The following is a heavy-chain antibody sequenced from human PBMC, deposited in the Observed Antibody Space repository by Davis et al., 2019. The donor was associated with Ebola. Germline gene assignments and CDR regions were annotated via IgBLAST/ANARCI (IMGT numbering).Heavy chain of an antibody. D-gene: IGHD4-17*01. J-gene: IGHJ4*02. CDR1: GYTFTSYG. CDR3: ATGDYGDHGGVDS. Sequence: AASVKVSCRASGYTFTSYGINWVRQAPGQGLEWMGWISAYNGNTNYAQKLQGRVTMTTDTSTSTAYMELRSLRSDDTAVYYCATGDYGDHGGVDSWGQGTLVTVSS. CDR2: ISAYNGNT. V-gene: IGHV1-18*01.